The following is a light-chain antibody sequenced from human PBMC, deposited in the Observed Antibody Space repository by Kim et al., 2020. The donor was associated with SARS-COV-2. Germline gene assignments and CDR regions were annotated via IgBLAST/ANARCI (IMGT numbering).Light chain of an antibody. V-gene: IGKV1-17*01. CDR1: QDIRND. CDR3: LQHNTDPIT. Sequence: ASGGDRVTITGRASQDIRNDLGWYQQNPGRAPKRLIYGASSLQSGVPSRFSGSGSGTEFTLTISSLQPEDFATYFCLQHNTDPITFGQGTRLEIK. CDR2: GAS. J-gene: IGKJ5*01.